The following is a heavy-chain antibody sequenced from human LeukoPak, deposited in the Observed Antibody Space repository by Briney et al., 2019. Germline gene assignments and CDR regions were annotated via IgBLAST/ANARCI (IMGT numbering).Heavy chain of an antibody. V-gene: IGHV4-59*01. Sequence: SETLSLTCTVSGGSISSYYWSWIRQPPGKGLEWIGYIYYGGSTNYNPSLKSRVTISVDTSKNQFSLKLSSVTAADTAVYYCARDPYYYGSGSYYRPYYGMDVWGQGTTVTVSS. J-gene: IGHJ6*02. CDR2: IYYGGST. CDR1: GGSISSYY. CDR3: ARDPYYYGSGSYYRPYYGMDV. D-gene: IGHD3-10*01.